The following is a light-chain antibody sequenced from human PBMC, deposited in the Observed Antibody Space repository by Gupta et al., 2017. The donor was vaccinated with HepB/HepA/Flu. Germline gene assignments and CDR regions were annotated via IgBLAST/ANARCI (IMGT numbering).Light chain of an antibody. J-gene: IGLJ2*01. V-gene: IGLV1-44*01. CDR2: NTN. CDR3: TAWDDSRNGVV. Sequence: QSVLTQPPSAPGTPGQRVTISCSGSSSNLGTKTVNWYHQLPGTDPKLLIYNTNQRPSGVPDRFSASKSGTSATLAITGLQSEDEADYYWTAWDDSRNGVVFGGGTKLTVL. CDR1: SSNLGTKT.